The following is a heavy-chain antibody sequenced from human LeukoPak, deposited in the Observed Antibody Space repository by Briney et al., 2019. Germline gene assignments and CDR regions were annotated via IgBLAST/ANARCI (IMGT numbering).Heavy chain of an antibody. CDR3: ASQERVGDDAFDI. J-gene: IGHJ3*02. D-gene: IGHD3-3*01. Sequence: GESLKISCKGSGYSFTSYWIGWVRQMPGKGLEWMGIFYPGDSDIRYSPSFQGQVTISADKSISTAYLQWSSLKASDTAMYYCASQERVGDDAFDIWGQGTMVTVSS. CDR1: GYSFTSYW. V-gene: IGHV5-51*01. CDR2: FYPGDSDI.